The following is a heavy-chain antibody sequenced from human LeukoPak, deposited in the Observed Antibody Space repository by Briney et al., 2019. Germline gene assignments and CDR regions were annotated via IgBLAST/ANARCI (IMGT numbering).Heavy chain of an antibody. CDR3: ARGQVPAARGYNWFDP. V-gene: IGHV4-34*01. CDR2: INARGDT. Sequence: SVTLSLTCAVYGWSFNDHYWNWIRQPPGKGLEWIGEINARGDTNFNPSLKSRVTISVDTSKNQFSLTLTSMIAADTAVYYCARGQVPAARGYNWFDPWGQGTLVTVSS. J-gene: IGHJ5*02. D-gene: IGHD2-2*01. CDR1: GWSFNDHY.